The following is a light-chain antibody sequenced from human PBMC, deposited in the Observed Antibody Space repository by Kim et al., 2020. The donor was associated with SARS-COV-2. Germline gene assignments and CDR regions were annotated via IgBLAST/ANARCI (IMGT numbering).Light chain of an antibody. V-gene: IGLV2-18*02. CDR2: EVS. CDR1: SSDVGSYNR. CDR3: SSYTSSSTVV. Sequence: GQLVTISCTGTSSDVGSYNRVSWYQQPPGTAPKLMIYEVSNRPSGVPDRFSGSKSGNTASLTISGLQAEDEADYYCSSYTSSSTVVFGGGTKLTVL. J-gene: IGLJ2*01.